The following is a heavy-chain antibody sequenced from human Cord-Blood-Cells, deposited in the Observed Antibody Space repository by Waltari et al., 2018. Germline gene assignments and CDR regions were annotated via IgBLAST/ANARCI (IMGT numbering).Heavy chain of an antibody. Sequence: QVQLQESGPGLVKPSETLSLTCTVSGGSISSYYWSWIRQPAGKGLEWIGRIYTSGSTNYNPSLKSRVTMSVDTSKNQFSLKLSSVTAADTAVYYCARDRFDDFWSGSSPSYYYYMDVWGKGTTVTVSS. D-gene: IGHD3-3*01. V-gene: IGHV4-4*07. CDR2: IYTSGST. CDR1: GGSISSYY. J-gene: IGHJ6*03. CDR3: ARDRFDDFWSGSSPSYYYYMDV.